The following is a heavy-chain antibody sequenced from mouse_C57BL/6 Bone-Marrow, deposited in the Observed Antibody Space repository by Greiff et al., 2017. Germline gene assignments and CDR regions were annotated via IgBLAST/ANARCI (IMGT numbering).Heavy chain of an antibody. V-gene: IGHV1-69*01. CDR2: IDPSDSYT. Sequence: QVQLQQPGAELVMPGASVKLSCKASGYTFTSYWMHWVKQRPGQGLEWIGEIDPSDSYTNYNQKFKGKSTLTVDKSSSTAYMQLSSLTSEDSAVYYCARLLFITKVEGPYYFDYWGQGTTLTVSS. D-gene: IGHD1-1*01. J-gene: IGHJ2*01. CDR1: GYTFTSYW. CDR3: ARLLFITKVEGPYYFDY.